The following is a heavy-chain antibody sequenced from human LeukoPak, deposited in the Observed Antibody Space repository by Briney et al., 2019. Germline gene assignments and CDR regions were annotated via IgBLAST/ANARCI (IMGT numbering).Heavy chain of an antibody. Sequence: SETLSLTCTVSGGSISSYYWSWIRQPPGKGLEWIGYIYYSGSTNYNPSLKSRVTISVDTSKNQFSLKLSSVTAADTAVYYCASGHSSGWYGPYYYGMDVWGQGTTVTVSS. CDR2: IYYSGST. CDR1: GGSISSYY. D-gene: IGHD6-19*01. V-gene: IGHV4-59*01. CDR3: ASGHSSGWYGPYYYGMDV. J-gene: IGHJ6*02.